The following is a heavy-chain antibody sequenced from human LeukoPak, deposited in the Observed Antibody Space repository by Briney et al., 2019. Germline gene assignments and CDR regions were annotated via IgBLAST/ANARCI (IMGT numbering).Heavy chain of an antibody. CDR1: GFTFSSYD. D-gene: IGHD2-15*01. Sequence: GGSLRLSCAASGFTFSSYDMTWVRQTPGKGLQWVALISRSGGTTYYADSVKGRFTISRDNSKNTLYLQMTSLRAEDTAEYYCAKRGGTESFYYYYYMVVWRKGTTVSVSS. CDR2: ISRSGGTT. V-gene: IGHV3-23*01. J-gene: IGHJ6*03. CDR3: AKRGGTESFYYYYYMVV.